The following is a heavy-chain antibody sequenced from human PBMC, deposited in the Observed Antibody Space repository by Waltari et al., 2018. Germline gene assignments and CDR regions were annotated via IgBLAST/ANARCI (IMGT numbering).Heavy chain of an antibody. V-gene: IGHV3-30*02. D-gene: IGHD5-12*01. CDR1: GFTFSSYG. CDR3: AKSLAPNYNYYYYYMDV. CDR2: IRDDGSNK. Sequence: QVQLVESGGGVVQPGGSLRLSCAASGFTFSSYGMHWVRQAPGKGLEWLAFIRDDGSNKYYADSVKGRFTISRDNSKNTLYLQMNSLRAEDTAVYYCAKSLAPNYNYYYYYMDVWGKGTTVTVSS. J-gene: IGHJ6*03.